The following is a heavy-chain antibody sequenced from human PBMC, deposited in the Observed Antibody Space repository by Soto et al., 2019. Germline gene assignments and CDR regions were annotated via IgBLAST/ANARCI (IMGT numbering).Heavy chain of an antibody. Sequence: PGASLKISCKGSGYTFTSYWIGWVRQKPGKGLEWLGAVYGVDSDRRHNPTFQGQITVSVDKSSNTAYLHLSSLNASDKAMYYCARGCNYREYWGQGVLVTVSS. CDR2: VYGVDSDR. CDR1: GYTFTSYW. D-gene: IGHD2-15*01. CDR3: ARGCNYREY. J-gene: IGHJ4*02. V-gene: IGHV5-51*01.